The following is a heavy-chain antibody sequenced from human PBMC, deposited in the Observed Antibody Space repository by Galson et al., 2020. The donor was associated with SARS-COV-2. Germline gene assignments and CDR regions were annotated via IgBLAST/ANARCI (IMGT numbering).Heavy chain of an antibody. CDR2: IYWDDDK. V-gene: IGHV2-5*02. CDR1: GFSLTTYGVG. D-gene: IGHD1-20*01. J-gene: IGHJ4*02. Sequence: SGPTLVKPTQTLTLTCSFSGFSLTTYGVGVGWIRQPPGKALEWLSVIYWDDDKRCSRSLRDRLTITKDTSKNQVVLTMTNMDPLDTATYYCAHRQSLTGIFGPYFDYWGQGTLVTVSS. CDR3: AHRQSLTGIFGPYFDY.